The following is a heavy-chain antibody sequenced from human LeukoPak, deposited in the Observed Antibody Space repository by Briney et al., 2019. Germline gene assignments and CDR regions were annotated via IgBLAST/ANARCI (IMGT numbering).Heavy chain of an antibody. CDR3: ARVPAFYGSGGYFDY. Sequence: PSETLSLTCTVSGDSISSYYWSWIRQPPGKGLEWIGYIYYSGSTNYNPSLKSRVTISVDTSKNQFSLKLSSVTAADTAVYYCARVPAFYGSGGYFDYWGQGTLFTVSS. D-gene: IGHD3-10*01. V-gene: IGHV4-59*01. J-gene: IGHJ4*02. CDR2: IYYSGST. CDR1: GDSISSYY.